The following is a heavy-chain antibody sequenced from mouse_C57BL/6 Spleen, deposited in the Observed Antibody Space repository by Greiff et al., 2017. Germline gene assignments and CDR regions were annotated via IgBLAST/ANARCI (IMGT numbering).Heavy chain of an antibody. D-gene: IGHD1-1*01. CDR1: GYTFTSYW. V-gene: IGHV1-50*01. CDR3: ARAVVDAMDY. J-gene: IGHJ4*01. CDR2: IDPSDSYT. Sequence: VQLQQPGAELVKPGASVKLSCKASGYTFTSYWMQWVKQRPGQCLEWIGEIDPSDSYTNYNQKFKGKATLTVDTSSSTAYMQLSSLTSEDSAVYYCARAVVDAMDYWGQGTSVTVSS.